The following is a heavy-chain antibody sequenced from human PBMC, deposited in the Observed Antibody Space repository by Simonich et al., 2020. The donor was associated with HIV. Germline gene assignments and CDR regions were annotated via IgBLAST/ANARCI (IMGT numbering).Heavy chain of an antibody. V-gene: IGHV3-48*01. CDR1: GFTFSGNK. CDR2: SSSRSRTR. Sequence: EVQLVESGGGLVQPGGSLRFSCAASGFTFSGNKRNWVRQAPGKGLEWISYSSSRSRTRNYADSVKGRFTISRDNSKNTLYLQMNSLRAEDTAVYYCAREIAVAAIDGYWGQGTLVTVSS. CDR3: AREIAVAAIDGY. J-gene: IGHJ4*02. D-gene: IGHD6-19*01.